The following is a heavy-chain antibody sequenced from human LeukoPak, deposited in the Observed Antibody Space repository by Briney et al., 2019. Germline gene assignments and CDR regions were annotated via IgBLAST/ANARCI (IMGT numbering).Heavy chain of an antibody. CDR2: ISAYNGNT. Sequence: ASVTVSCKASGYTFTSYGISWVRQAPGQGLEWMGWISAYNGNTNYAQKFQGRVTMTRETSISTAYMELSRLRSDDTAVYYCARGGPPPWADCSSTSCYSYWFDPWGQGTLVTVSS. D-gene: IGHD2-2*02. CDR1: GYTFTSYG. V-gene: IGHV1-18*01. J-gene: IGHJ5*02. CDR3: ARGGPPPWADCSSTSCYSYWFDP.